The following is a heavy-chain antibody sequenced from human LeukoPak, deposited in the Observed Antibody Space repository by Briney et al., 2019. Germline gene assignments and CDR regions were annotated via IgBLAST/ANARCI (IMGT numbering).Heavy chain of an antibody. D-gene: IGHD2-2*01. CDR1: GYTFTGYY. CDR3: AGDIIRTYRSSIGY. Sequence: ASVKVSCKASGYTFTGYYMHWVRQAPGQGLEWMGWINPNSGGTNYAQKFQGRVTMTRDTSISTAYMELSRLRSDDTAVYYCAGDIIRTYRSSIGYWGQGTLVTVSS. CDR2: INPNSGGT. V-gene: IGHV1-2*02. J-gene: IGHJ4*02.